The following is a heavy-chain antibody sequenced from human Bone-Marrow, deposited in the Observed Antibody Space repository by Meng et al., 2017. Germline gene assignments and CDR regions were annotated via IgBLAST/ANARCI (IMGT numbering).Heavy chain of an antibody. V-gene: IGHV4-4*02. J-gene: IGHJ5*02. CDR2: IYLSGST. Sequence: HVHLPESRPGLVNPSGTLSLPCAVSGGSSSRCNWWSWVRQPPGKGLEWIGEIYLSGSTNYNPSLKSRVTISGDKSKNQFSLKLSSVTAADTAVYYCARRVSGSGLTTDWFDPWGQGTLVTVSS. CDR3: ARRVSGSGLTTDWFDP. D-gene: IGHD4-17*01. CDR1: GGSSSRCNW.